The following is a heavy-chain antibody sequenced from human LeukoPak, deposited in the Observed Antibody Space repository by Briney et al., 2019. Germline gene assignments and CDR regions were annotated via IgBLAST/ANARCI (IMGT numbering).Heavy chain of an antibody. CDR2: ISYDGSNK. V-gene: IGHV3-30*18. Sequence: GGSLRLSCAASGFTFSSYGMHWVRQAPGKGLEWVAVISYDGSNKYYADSVKGRFTISRDNSKNTLYLQMNSLRAKDTAVYYCAKDGGGVRGVIGFDYWGQGTLVTVSS. D-gene: IGHD3-10*01. CDR1: GFTFSSYG. CDR3: AKDGGGVRGVIGFDY. J-gene: IGHJ4*02.